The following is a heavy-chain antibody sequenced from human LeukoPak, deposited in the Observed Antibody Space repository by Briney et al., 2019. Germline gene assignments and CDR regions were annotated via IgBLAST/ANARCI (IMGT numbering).Heavy chain of an antibody. CDR1: GGSFSDNY. CDR3: ASPTTVTTSAYRAFDI. J-gene: IGHJ3*02. CDR2: INHSGSA. D-gene: IGHD4-17*01. Sequence: SETLSLTCAVYGGSFSDNYWSRIRQPPGKGLEWIGEINHSGSANYSPSLRSRVTISVDTSKNQFSLNLRSVTAADTAVYYCASPTTVTTSAYRAFDIWGQGTMVTVSA. V-gene: IGHV4-34*01.